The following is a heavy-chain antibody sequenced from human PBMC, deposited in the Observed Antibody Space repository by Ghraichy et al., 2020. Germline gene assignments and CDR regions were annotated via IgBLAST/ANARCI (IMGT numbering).Heavy chain of an antibody. J-gene: IGHJ6*03. CDR3: ARLDSWGSYLYGYYYYMDV. CDR1: GGSFSGYY. D-gene: IGHD3-16*02. V-gene: IGHV4-34*01. CDR2: INHSGST. Sequence: SETLSLTCAVYGGSFSGYYWSWIRQPPGKGLEWIGEINHSGSTNYNTSLKSRVTISVDTSKNQFSLKLSSVTAADTAVYYCARLDSWGSYLYGYYYYMDVGGKGTTVTVSS.